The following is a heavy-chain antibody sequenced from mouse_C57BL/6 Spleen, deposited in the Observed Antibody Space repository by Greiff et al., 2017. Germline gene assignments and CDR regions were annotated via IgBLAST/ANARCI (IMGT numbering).Heavy chain of an antibody. J-gene: IGHJ4*01. Sequence: VQLQQSGAELVKPGASVKLSCTASGYNFTDYYMHWVKQRTEHGLEWIGRIVPEDGGTKYAPKFQGKATITADTSSNTAYLQLSSLTSEDAAVYYCASLITTVVGGAMDYWGQGTSVTVSS. D-gene: IGHD1-1*01. CDR1: GYNFTDYY. CDR2: IVPEDGGT. CDR3: ASLITTVVGGAMDY. V-gene: IGHV14-2*01.